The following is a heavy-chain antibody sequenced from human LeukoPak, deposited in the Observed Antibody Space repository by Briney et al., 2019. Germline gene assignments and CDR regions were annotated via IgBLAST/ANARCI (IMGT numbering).Heavy chain of an antibody. CDR2: IIPIFGSS. V-gene: IGHV1-69*13. D-gene: IGHD5-18*01. CDR1: GGTFNNYA. J-gene: IGHJ5*02. Sequence: ASVKVSCKASGGTFNNYAINWVRQAPGQGLEWMGGIIPIFGSSNYAQKFQGRVTITADESTATAYLELSSLRSEDTAVYYCARVTHTELSTWFDPWGQGTLVTVSS. CDR3: ARVTHTELSTWFDP.